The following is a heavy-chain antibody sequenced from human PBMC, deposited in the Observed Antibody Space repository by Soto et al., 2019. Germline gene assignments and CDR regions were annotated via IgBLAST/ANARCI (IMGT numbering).Heavy chain of an antibody. D-gene: IGHD2-2*01. Sequence: QLVESGGDVVQPGRSLRLSCAASGFSFSNYGMHWVRQAPGKGLEWVAVISSEGGDKYYADSVKGRYTISRDNSKNTLYLQMDSLRPEATAMFYCALRGDQYAFYIWGQGTMVTVAS. CDR3: ALRGDQYAFYI. CDR2: ISSEGGDK. CDR1: GFSFSNYG. J-gene: IGHJ3*02. V-gene: IGHV3-30*03.